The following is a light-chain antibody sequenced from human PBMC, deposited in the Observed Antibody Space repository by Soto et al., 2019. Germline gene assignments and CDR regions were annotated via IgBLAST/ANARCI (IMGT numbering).Light chain of an antibody. CDR1: SSDVGGYNY. J-gene: IGLJ2*01. CDR2: DVS. V-gene: IGLV2-14*01. CDR3: SSYTSSSTLV. Sequence: QSALTQPASVSGSPGQSSTISFTGTSSDVGGYNYVSWYQQHPGKAPKLMIYDVSNRPSGVSNRFSGSKSGNTASLTISGLQAEDEADYYCSSYTSSSTLVFGGGTKLTVL.